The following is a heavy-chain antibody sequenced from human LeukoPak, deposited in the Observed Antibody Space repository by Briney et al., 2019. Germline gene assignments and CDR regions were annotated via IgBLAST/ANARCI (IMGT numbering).Heavy chain of an antibody. Sequence: SETLSLTCTVSGGSISSSSYYWGWIRQPPGKGLEWIGSIYYSGSTYYNPSLKSRVTISVDTSKNQFSLQLNSVTPEDTAVYYCASGGVYSSPYAFDIWGQGTMVTVSS. V-gene: IGHV4-39*01. CDR2: IYYSGST. CDR3: ASGGVYSSPYAFDI. D-gene: IGHD6-13*01. CDR1: GGSISSSSYY. J-gene: IGHJ3*02.